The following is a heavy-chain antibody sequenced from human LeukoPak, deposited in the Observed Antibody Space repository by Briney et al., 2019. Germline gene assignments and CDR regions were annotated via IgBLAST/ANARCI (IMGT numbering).Heavy chain of an antibody. J-gene: IGHJ4*02. V-gene: IGHV3-53*01. CDR3: ARTYTNNAGYYLY. D-gene: IGHD3-22*01. CDR1: GLSVSSTF. Sequence: GGSLRLSCAASGLSVSSTFMSWVRQTPGKGLEWVSSVFGGGGTRYADSVMGRFTISRDNSKSTLYLQMNSLRAKDTAVYYCARTYTNNAGYYLYWGQGTLVTVSS. CDR2: VFGGGGT.